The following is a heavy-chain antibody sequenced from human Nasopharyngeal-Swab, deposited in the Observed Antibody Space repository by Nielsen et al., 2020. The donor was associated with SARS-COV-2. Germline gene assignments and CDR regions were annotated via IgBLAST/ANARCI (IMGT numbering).Heavy chain of an antibody. Sequence: GSLRLSCTASGGSISSRSYYWGWIRQPPGKGLEWIGSIYYSGTTYYNPSLKSRVTISVDTSKNQFSLKLSSVTAADTAVYYCARQNGYSGYDLAANWFDPWGQGTLVTVSS. J-gene: IGHJ5*02. CDR2: IYYSGTT. V-gene: IGHV4-39*01. CDR1: GGSISSRSYY. CDR3: ARQNGYSGYDLAANWFDP. D-gene: IGHD5-12*01.